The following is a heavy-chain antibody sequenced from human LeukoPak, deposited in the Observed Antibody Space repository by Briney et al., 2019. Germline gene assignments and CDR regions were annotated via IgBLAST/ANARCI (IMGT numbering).Heavy chain of an antibody. Sequence: PGGSLRLSCAASGFTFSSYAMSWVRQAPGKGLEWVSAISGSGGSTYYADSVKGRFTISRDNAKNTLNLQMNSLRAEDTAVYYCARGKYYYGSGSYGYWFDPWGQGTLVTVSS. V-gene: IGHV3-23*01. CDR1: GFTFSSYA. D-gene: IGHD3-10*01. CDR3: ARGKYYYGSGSYGYWFDP. J-gene: IGHJ5*02. CDR2: ISGSGGST.